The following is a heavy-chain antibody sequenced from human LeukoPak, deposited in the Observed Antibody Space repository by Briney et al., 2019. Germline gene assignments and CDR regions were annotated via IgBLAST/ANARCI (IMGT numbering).Heavy chain of an antibody. V-gene: IGHV3-30-3*01. CDR1: GFTFSSYA. Sequence: PGGSLRLSCAASGFTFSSYAMHWVRQAPGKGLEWVAVISYDGSNKYYADSVKGRFTISRDNSKNTLYLQMNSLRAEDTAVYYCARDYGMDGWGQGTTVTVSS. CDR3: ARDYGMDG. CDR2: ISYDGSNK. J-gene: IGHJ6*02.